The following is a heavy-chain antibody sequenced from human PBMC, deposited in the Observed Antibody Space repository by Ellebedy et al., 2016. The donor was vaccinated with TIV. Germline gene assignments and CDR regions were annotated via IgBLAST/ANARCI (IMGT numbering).Heavy chain of an antibody. CDR2: TYYRSTWYY. CDR3: ARGIAVAGKGSFDS. V-gene: IGHV6-1*01. Sequence: SQTLSLTXAISGDSVSSNSAAWNWVRQSPSRGLEWLGRTYYRSTWYYDYAVSVKSRININPDTSQNQFSLQLNSVTPEDTAAYYCARGIAVAGKGSFDSWGQGALVTVSS. D-gene: IGHD6-19*01. CDR1: GDSVSSNSAA. J-gene: IGHJ4*02.